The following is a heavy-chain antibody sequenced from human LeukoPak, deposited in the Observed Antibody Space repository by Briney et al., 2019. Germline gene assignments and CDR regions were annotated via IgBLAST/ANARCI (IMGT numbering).Heavy chain of an antibody. CDR1: GGSISSSSYY. CDR3: ARRRNRALTLPPYSSSSRDY. V-gene: IGHV4-39*01. D-gene: IGHD6-6*01. Sequence: PSETLSLTCTVSGGSISSSSYYWGWIRQPPGKGLEWIGSIYYSGSTYYNPSLKSRVTISVDTSKNQFSLKLSSVTAADTAVYYCARRRNRALTLPPYSSSSRDYWGQGTLVTVSS. J-gene: IGHJ4*02. CDR2: IYYSGST.